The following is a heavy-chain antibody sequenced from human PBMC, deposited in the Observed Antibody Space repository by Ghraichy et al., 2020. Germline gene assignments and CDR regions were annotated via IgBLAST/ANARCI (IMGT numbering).Heavy chain of an antibody. V-gene: IGHV4-59*01. CDR1: GGSISSYY. CDR2: IYYSGST. D-gene: IGHD6-19*01. J-gene: IGHJ4*02. CDR3: ARAYGYSSLDY. Sequence: SETLSLTCTVSGGSISSYYWSWIRQPPGKGLEWIGYIYYSGSTNYNPSLKSRVTISVDTSKNQFSLKLSSVTAADTAVYYCARAYGYSSLDYWGQGTLVTVSS.